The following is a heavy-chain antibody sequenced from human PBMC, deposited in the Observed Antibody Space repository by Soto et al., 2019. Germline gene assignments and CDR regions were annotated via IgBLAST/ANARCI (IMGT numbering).Heavy chain of an antibody. V-gene: IGHV3-23*01. Sequence: EVQLLESGGGLVQPGGSLRLSCAASGFTFSNYAMNWVRQAPGKGLEWVSATSGSGGLTFYADFVKGRFTISRDNSKDTLYLHMNSLRAEDTAVYYCAKKIGVQLRSIHGMDVWGQGTTVTVSS. J-gene: IGHJ6*02. D-gene: IGHD3-3*01. CDR3: AKKIGVQLRSIHGMDV. CDR2: TSGSGGLT. CDR1: GFTFSNYA.